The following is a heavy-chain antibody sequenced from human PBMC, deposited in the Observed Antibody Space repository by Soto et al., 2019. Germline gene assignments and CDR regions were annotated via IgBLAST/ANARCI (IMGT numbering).Heavy chain of an antibody. D-gene: IGHD3-3*01. CDR1: GFTFSTYA. J-gene: IGHJ3*01. CDR2: ISTTSSAI. Sequence: EVQLVESGGGLVQPGGSLGLSCAASGFTFSTYAMNWVRQAPGKGLEWLSYISTTSSAIYSADSVKGRFYISRDNAKNLLYRQMNCLRDEDTAVYYCARDLWSGCHAPGNAFDFWGQGTMVTVSS. CDR3: ARDLWSGCHAPGNAFDF. V-gene: IGHV3-48*02.